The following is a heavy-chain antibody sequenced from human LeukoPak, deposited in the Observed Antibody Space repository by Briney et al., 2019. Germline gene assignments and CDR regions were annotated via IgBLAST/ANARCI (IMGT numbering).Heavy chain of an antibody. D-gene: IGHD3-10*01. J-gene: IGHJ4*02. Sequence: GESLRPSCAASGFTFSSYAMSWVRQAPGKGLEWVSAISGSSGRTYYADSVKGRFTISRDNSKNTLYLQMNSLRVEDTAVYYCAKDGLLGSGSCFDYWGQGTLVTVSS. CDR3: AKDGLLGSGSCFDY. CDR1: GFTFSSYA. CDR2: ISGSSGRT. V-gene: IGHV3-23*01.